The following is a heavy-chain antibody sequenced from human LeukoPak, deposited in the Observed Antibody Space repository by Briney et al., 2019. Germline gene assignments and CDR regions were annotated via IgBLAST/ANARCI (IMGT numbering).Heavy chain of an antibody. D-gene: IGHD6-6*01. CDR1: GYTFTNYA. CDR2: INAGNGNT. J-gene: IGHJ6*04. V-gene: IGHV1-3*03. CDR3: ARSYSSSSLDV. Sequence: ASVKVSCKASGYTFTNYAIHWVRQAPGQRLEWMGWINAGNGNTKYSQEFQGRVTITRDTSATTAYMELDSLRSEDMAVYYCARSYSSSSLDVWGKGTTVTVSS.